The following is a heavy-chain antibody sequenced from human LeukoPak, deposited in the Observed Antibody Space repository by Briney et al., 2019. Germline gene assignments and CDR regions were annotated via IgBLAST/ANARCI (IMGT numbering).Heavy chain of an antibody. J-gene: IGHJ4*02. CDR1: GFTFSSYA. CDR3: AKAYCGGDCYANYFDY. CDR2: ISGRCGST. Sequence: GGSLRLSCAASGFTFSSYAMSWVRQAPGKGMELVSAISGRCGSTYYADSVKGRFTISIDNSKNTLYLQMNSLRAEDTAVYYCAKAYCGGDCYANYFDYWGQGTLVTVSS. V-gene: IGHV3-23*01. D-gene: IGHD2-21*02.